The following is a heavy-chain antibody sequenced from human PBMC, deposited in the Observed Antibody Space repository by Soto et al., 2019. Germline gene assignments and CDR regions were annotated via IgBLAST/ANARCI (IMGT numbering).Heavy chain of an antibody. CDR3: AREPTTAVVNYGMDV. D-gene: IGHD6-13*01. V-gene: IGHV1-69*13. CDR1: GGTLTISIHG. CDR2: IIAMFGTA. Sequence: SVKVSCKASGGTLTISIHGISWVRQAPGQGIEWMGGIIAMFGTANYAQKFQGRVTITADESTSTAYMELSSLRSEDTAVYYCAREPTTAVVNYGMDVWGQGTTVTVSS. J-gene: IGHJ6*02.